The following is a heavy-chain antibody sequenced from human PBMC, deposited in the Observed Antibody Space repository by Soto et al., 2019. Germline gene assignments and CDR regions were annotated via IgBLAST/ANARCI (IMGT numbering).Heavy chain of an antibody. V-gene: IGHV3-7*01. CDR2: IKQDGSEK. CDR1: GFTSSSYW. J-gene: IGHJ6*03. Sequence: PGGSLRLSCAASGFTSSSYWMSWVRQAPGKGLEWVANIKQDGSEKYYVDSVKGRFTISRDNAKNSLYLQMNSLRAEDTAVYYCARDRYGSGRLYYYMDVWGKGTTVTVSS. D-gene: IGHD3-10*01. CDR3: ARDRYGSGRLYYYMDV.